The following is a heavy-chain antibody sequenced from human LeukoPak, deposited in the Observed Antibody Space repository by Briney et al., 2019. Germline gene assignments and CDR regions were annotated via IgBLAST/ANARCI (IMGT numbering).Heavy chain of an antibody. Sequence: SETLSLTCTVSGGSISSYYWSWIRQPAGKGLEWIGRIDTSGNTNYKPSLKSRVTMSVDTSKNQFSLKLSSVTAADTAVYYCASGHSIAARRDGDFFRYWGQGTLVTVSS. CDR3: ASGHSIAARRDGDFFRY. D-gene: IGHD6-6*01. CDR1: GGSISSYY. CDR2: IDTSGNT. J-gene: IGHJ4*02. V-gene: IGHV4-4*07.